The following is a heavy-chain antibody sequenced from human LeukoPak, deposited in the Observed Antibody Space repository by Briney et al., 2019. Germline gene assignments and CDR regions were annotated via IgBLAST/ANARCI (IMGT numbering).Heavy chain of an antibody. CDR2: ISGGGEST. CDR1: GFTFSNYE. CDR3: AKDVTYGYDLLTGYYLDY. J-gene: IGHJ4*02. D-gene: IGHD3-9*01. V-gene: IGHV3-23*01. Sequence: PGGSLRLSCAASGFTFSNYEMNWVRQAPGKGLEWVSAISGGGESTYYADSVKGQFTISRDNSKNIVYLHMNSLRAEDTAVYYCAKDVTYGYDLLTGYYLDYWGQGTLVTVSS.